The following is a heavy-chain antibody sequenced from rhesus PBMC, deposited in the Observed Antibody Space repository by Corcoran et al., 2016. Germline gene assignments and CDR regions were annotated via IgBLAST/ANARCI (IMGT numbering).Heavy chain of an antibody. J-gene: IGHJ4*01. CDR1: GGTISSGYCY. D-gene: IGHD4-29*01. Sequence: QVQLQESGPGVVKPSETLSLTCAVSGGTISSGYCYWSWIRQPPGKGLEWIGGIYSNSESTNYNPALKSRVTISKDTSKNQFSLKLGAVTATDTAVYYCARDYGSTLDYWGQGVLVTVSS. CDR2: IYSNSEST. V-gene: IGHV4S12*01. CDR3: ARDYGSTLDY.